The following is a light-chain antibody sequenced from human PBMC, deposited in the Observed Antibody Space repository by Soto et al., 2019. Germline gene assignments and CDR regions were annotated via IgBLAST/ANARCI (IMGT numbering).Light chain of an antibody. Sequence: EIVLTQSPGTLSLSQGERATLSCRASQSVSSSYLAWYQQKPGQAPRLLIYGASSRATGIPDRFSGSGSGTDFTLTISRLEPEDVSVYYCPQYGSSPLTFCGGNKVEIK. V-gene: IGKV3-20*01. J-gene: IGKJ4*01. CDR3: PQYGSSPLT. CDR2: GAS. CDR1: QSVSSSY.